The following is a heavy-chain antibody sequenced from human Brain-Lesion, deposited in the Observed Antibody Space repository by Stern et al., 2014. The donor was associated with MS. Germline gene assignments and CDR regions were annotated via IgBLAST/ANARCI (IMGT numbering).Heavy chain of an antibody. V-gene: IGHV4-61*02. Sequence: QLQLQESGPGLVKPSQTLSLSCTVSGGSISSGGYYWSWIRQPAGKGLEWIGRIFNSGSTRYNPSLKSRVTISIDTSKNQFSLRRNSMTAADTAVYYCARGRVVPGFQYYATDVWGQGTTVIVSS. J-gene: IGHJ6*02. CDR1: GGSISSGGYY. CDR2: IFNSGST. D-gene: IGHD2-2*01. CDR3: ARGRVVPGFQYYATDV.